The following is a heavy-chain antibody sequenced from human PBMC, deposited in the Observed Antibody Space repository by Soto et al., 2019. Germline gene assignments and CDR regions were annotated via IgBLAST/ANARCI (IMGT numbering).Heavy chain of an antibody. D-gene: IGHD2-21*01. CDR2: IYYSGST. Sequence: PSETLSLTCTVSGGSISSYYWSWIRQPPGKGLEWIGYIYYSGSTNYDPSLKSRVTISVDTSKNQFSLKLSSVTAADTAVYYCARVECSGGDCSPGDYWGQGTLVTVSS. J-gene: IGHJ4*02. CDR1: GGSISSYY. CDR3: ARVECSGGDCSPGDY. V-gene: IGHV4-59*01.